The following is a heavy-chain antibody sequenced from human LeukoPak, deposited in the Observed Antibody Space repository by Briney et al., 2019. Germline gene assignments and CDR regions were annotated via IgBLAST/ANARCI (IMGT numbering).Heavy chain of an antibody. Sequence: GGSLRLSCAASGFTFSDYYMSWIRQAPGKGLEWVSYISSSSSYTNYADSVKGRFTISRDNAKNSLYLQMSSLRAEDTAVYYCARDLLRFILTGYFDYWGQGTLVTVSS. CDR3: ARDLLRFILTGYFDY. J-gene: IGHJ4*02. V-gene: IGHV3-11*06. CDR2: ISSSSSYT. CDR1: GFTFSDYY. D-gene: IGHD3-9*01.